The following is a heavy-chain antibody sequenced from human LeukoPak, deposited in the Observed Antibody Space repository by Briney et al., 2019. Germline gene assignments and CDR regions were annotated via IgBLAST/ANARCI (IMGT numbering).Heavy chain of an antibody. CDR2: IRNDGNFK. D-gene: IGHD2-8*02. J-gene: IGHJ4*02. V-gene: IGHV3-30*02. CDR1: GFTFSGYG. CDR3: TRERFCTGSGCCSDNTYFDY. Sequence: GGSLRLSCVTSGFTFSGYGMHWVRQAPGKGLEWVAFIRNDGNFKDFIDSVRGRFTISRDNSKSTLYLQMNSLRAEDTALYYCTRERFCTGSGCCSDNTYFDYWGQGSLVTVSS.